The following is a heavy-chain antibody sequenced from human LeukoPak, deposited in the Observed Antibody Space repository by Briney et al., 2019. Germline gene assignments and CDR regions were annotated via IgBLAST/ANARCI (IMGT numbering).Heavy chain of an antibody. CDR1: GGTFSSYA. J-gene: IGHJ6*03. Sequence: GASVKVSCKASGGTFSSYAISWVRQAPGQGLEWMGGIIPIFGTANYAQKFQGRVTITADKSTSTAYMELSSLRSEDTAVYYCARDLQGRAAAGRHDYYYYMDVWGKGTTVTISS. V-gene: IGHV1-69*06. D-gene: IGHD6-13*01. CDR3: ARDLQGRAAAGRHDYYYYMDV. CDR2: IIPIFGTA.